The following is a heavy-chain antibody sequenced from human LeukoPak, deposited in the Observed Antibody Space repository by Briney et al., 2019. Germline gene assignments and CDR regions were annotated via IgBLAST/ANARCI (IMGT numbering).Heavy chain of an antibody. D-gene: IGHD5-24*01. Sequence: ASVKVSCKASGYTFTDYYLHWVRQAPGQGLEWMGWINPNSGGTNYAQTFQGRVTMTRDTSITTAHLELSRLRSDDTAVYYCARIGYNHYFDYWGREPWSPSPQ. V-gene: IGHV1-2*02. CDR3: ARIGYNHYFDY. CDR2: INPNSGGT. J-gene: IGHJ4*02. CDR1: GYTFTDYY.